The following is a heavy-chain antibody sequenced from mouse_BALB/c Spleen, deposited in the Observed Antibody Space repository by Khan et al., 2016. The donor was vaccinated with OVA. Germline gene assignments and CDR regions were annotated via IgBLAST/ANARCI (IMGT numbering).Heavy chain of an antibody. CDR3: SRKDYYEYDPFPY. J-gene: IGHJ3*01. CDR2: INYSGTT. CDR1: GYSITSEYA. V-gene: IGHV3-2*02. Sequence: EVQLQESGPGLVKPSQSLSLTCTVTGYSITSEYAWNWIRQFPGNKLEWMGYINYSGTTRFNPSIKSRTSFTRDTSNNQFFLKLNSVTNEYNATYYGSRKDYYEYDPFPYWGQGTLFTGSA. D-gene: IGHD2-4*01.